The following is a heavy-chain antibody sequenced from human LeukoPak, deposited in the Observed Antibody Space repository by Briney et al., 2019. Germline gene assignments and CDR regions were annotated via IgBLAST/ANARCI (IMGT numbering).Heavy chain of an antibody. V-gene: IGHV3-15*01. CDR3: TTDLTYLFTFEY. J-gene: IGHJ4*02. D-gene: IGHD2/OR15-2a*01. CDR2: IKGESDGATT. Sequence: GGSLRLSCAASGFSFADAWMAWVRQAPGRGLEWLGRIKGESDGATTDLAAPVKGRFTFSRDDSKNTLYPQMHSLQIEDTAVYYCTTDLTYLFTFEYWGQGTLVTVSS. CDR1: GFSFADAW.